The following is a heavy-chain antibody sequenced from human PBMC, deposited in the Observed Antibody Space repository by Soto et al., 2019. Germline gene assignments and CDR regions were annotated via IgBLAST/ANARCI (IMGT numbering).Heavy chain of an antibody. CDR1: GFTVSSNY. V-gene: IGHV3-53*01. J-gene: IGHJ4*02. CDR3: ARTYDSSGYFGY. Sequence: EVQLVESGGGLIQPGGSLRLSCAASGFTVSSNYMSWVRQAPGKGLEWVSVIYSGGSTYYADSVKGRFTISRDNSKNTLYLQIHSLRAEDTAVYYCARTYDSSGYFGYWGQGTLVTVSS. CDR2: IYSGGST. D-gene: IGHD3-22*01.